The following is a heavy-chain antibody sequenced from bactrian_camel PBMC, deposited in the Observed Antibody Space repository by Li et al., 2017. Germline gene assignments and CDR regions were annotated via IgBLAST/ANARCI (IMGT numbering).Heavy chain of an antibody. Sequence: QLVESGGGSVQPGGSLRLSCTASGNTINSNCLAWFRQSPGKEREGVAAIISGATSTYYSNSVKGRFTISQDNAKNTVYLQMNNLKPEDTATYYCAANTVKASLATIAQFAAYEGHGTQVTVS. J-gene: IGHJ4*01. V-gene: IGHV3S25*01. CDR1: GNTINSNC. D-gene: IGHD4*01. CDR2: IISGATST.